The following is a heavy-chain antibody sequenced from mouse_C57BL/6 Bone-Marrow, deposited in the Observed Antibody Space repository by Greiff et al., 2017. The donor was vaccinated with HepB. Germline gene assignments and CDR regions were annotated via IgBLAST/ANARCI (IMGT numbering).Heavy chain of an antibody. CDR2: ISSGSSTI. D-gene: IGHD1-1*01. J-gene: IGHJ3*01. CDR3: AKSYYGSREFAY. Sequence: EVHLVESGGGLVKPGGSLKLSCAASGFTFSDYGMHWVRQAPEKGLEWVAYISSGSSTIYYADTVKGRFTISRDNAKNTLFLQMTSLRSEDTAMYYCAKSYYGSREFAYWGQGTLVTVSA. V-gene: IGHV5-17*01. CDR1: GFTFSDYG.